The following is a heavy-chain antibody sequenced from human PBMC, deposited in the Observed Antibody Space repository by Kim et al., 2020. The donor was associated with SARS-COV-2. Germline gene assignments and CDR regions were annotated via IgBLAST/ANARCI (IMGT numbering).Heavy chain of an antibody. V-gene: IGHV4-39*01. D-gene: IGHD3-10*01. Sequence: PSLKSRVTISVDTSKNQFSRNLNSVTATDTAVYYCARNYFYGGGAYRPYDYWGQGTLVTVSS. J-gene: IGHJ4*02. CDR3: ARNYFYGGGAYRPYDY.